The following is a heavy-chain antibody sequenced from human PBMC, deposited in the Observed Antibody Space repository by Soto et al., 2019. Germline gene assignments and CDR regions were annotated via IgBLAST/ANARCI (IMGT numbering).Heavy chain of an antibody. CDR1: GISLTTSGVG. D-gene: IGHD1-1*01. CDR3: ARGLATLPVFAFDV. Sequence: ASGPTLVNPIQTLTLTCTLSGISLTTSGVGLGWVRQTPGKALEWLALIYWNDDKHYSPSLRSRLTISKDTSKNQALLTMTNMDPVDTATYYCARGLATLPVFAFDVWGQGTVVTVSS. V-gene: IGHV2-5*01. J-gene: IGHJ3*01. CDR2: IYWNDDK.